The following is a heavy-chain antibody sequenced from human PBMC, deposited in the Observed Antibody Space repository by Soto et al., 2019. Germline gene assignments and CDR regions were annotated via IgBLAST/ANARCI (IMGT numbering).Heavy chain of an antibody. Sequence: QVQLVQSGAEVKKPGSSVKVSCKTSGGIFTTFGITWVRQAPGQGLEWMGGIIPIFGTVNYAQKFQDRVTITADESTRTDYMELNSLRSEDTAVYYCATPTIFGAASHAFDIWGQGTMVTVSS. CDR1: GGIFTTFG. V-gene: IGHV1-69*12. CDR2: IIPIFGTV. CDR3: ATPTIFGAASHAFDI. J-gene: IGHJ3*02. D-gene: IGHD3-3*01.